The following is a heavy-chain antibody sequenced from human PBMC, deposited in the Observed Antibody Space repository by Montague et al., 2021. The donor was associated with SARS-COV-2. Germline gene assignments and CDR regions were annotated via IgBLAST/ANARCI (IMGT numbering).Heavy chain of an antibody. V-gene: IGHV4-34*01. CDR3: SKGGGIGVSDS. D-gene: IGHD6-19*01. CDR2: INHSGST. J-gene: IGHJ4*02. CDR1: GGSFSGYH. Sequence: SETLSLTCAVYGGSFSGYHWTWIRQPPGKGLEWIGEINHSGSTNYNPSLKSRVTISVDAAKNQVSLNLGSVTATDTAVYYCSKGGGIGVSDSWGQGTLVAVSS.